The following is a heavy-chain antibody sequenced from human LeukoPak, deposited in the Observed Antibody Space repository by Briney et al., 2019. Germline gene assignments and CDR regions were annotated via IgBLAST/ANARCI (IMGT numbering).Heavy chain of an antibody. D-gene: IGHD5-24*01. CDR3: AREVSLDVTEHGRMATIIRGFDY. CDR1: GYTFTSYY. CDR2: INPSGGST. Sequence: ASVTVSCKASGYTFTSYYMHWVRQAPGQGLEWMGIINPSGGSTSYAQKFQGRVTMTRDTSTSTVYMELSSLRSEDTAVYYCAREVSLDVTEHGRMATIIRGFDYWGQGTLVTVSS. J-gene: IGHJ4*02. V-gene: IGHV1-46*01.